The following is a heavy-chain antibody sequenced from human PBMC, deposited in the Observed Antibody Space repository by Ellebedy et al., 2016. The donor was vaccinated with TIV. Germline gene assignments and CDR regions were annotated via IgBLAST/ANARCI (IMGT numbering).Heavy chain of an antibody. V-gene: IGHV3-33*01. Sequence: PGGSLRLSCAASGFTFSSYGMHWVRQAPGKGLEWVAVIYYDGSNKYYADSVKGRFTISRDNSKNMLYLQMNSLRAEDTAVYYCASFLLRYADAFDIWGQGTMVTVSS. CDR1: GFTFSSYG. J-gene: IGHJ3*02. CDR2: IYYDGSNK. D-gene: IGHD3-9*01. CDR3: ASFLLRYADAFDI.